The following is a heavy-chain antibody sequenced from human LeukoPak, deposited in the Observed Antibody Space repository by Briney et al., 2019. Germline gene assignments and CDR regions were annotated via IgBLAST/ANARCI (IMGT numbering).Heavy chain of an antibody. D-gene: IGHD3-10*01. CDR2: ISYDGSNK. V-gene: IGHV3-30*18. Sequence: GGSLRLSCAASGFTFSSYGMRWVRQAPGKGLEWVAVISYDGSNKYYADSVKGRFTISRDNSKNTLYLQMNSLRAEDTAVYYCAKDLRYGSGTNTDYWGQGTLVTVSS. J-gene: IGHJ4*02. CDR3: AKDLRYGSGTNTDY. CDR1: GFTFSSYG.